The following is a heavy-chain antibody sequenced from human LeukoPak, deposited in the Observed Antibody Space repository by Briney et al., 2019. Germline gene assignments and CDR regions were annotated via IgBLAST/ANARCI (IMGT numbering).Heavy chain of an antibody. D-gene: IGHD2-2*01. CDR2: IYYSGST. J-gene: IGHJ5*02. CDR1: GGSISSGGYY. Sequence: SETLSLTCTVSGGSISSGGYYWSWIRQHPGKGLEWIGYIYYSGSTYYNPSLKSRVTISVDTSKNQFSLKLSSVTAADTAVYYCARAQGYCGSTSCYSSNWFDPWGQGTLVTVSS. CDR3: ARAQGYCGSTSCYSSNWFDP. V-gene: IGHV4-31*03.